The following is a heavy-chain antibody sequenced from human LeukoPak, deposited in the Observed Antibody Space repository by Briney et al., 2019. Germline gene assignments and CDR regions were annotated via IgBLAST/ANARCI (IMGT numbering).Heavy chain of an antibody. CDR1: GFTFSSYA. CDR3: AREIHSTGYYYAGGYMDV. V-gene: IGHV3-21*01. CDR2: ISGSGDTT. J-gene: IGHJ6*03. Sequence: GGSLRLSCAASGFTFSSYAMSWVRQAPGGGLEWVSAISGSGDTTYHADSVKGRFTISRDNAKNSLYLQMNSLRAEDTAVYFCAREIHSTGYYYAGGYMDVWGEGTTVTVSS. D-gene: IGHD3-22*01.